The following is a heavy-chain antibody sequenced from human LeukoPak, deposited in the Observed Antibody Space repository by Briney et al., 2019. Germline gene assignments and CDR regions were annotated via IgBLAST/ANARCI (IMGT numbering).Heavy chain of an antibody. D-gene: IGHD5-18*01. CDR2: IYYGGNT. V-gene: IGHV4-59*01. J-gene: IGHJ3*02. Sequence: PLETLSLTCTVPGDSINGFYWNWIPQPPGKGLEWIGYIYYGGNTNYNPPLKSRVTMSVDTSTNQFSLKLSSVTAADTAVYYCASSKTPWIHLWFFDIWGQGTMVTVSS. CDR3: ASSKTPWIHLWFFDI. CDR1: GDSINGFY.